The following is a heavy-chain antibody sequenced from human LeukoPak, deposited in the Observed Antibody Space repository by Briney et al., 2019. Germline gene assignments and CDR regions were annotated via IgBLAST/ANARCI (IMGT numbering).Heavy chain of an antibody. CDR1: GFTFSNHP. D-gene: IGHD6-13*01. V-gene: IGHV3-64*01. CDR3: AREEPAGSYDY. CDR2: ISGDGFRT. J-gene: IGHJ4*02. Sequence: PGGSLRLSCAASGFTFSNHPVHWVRQAPGKGLEPLSAISGDGFRTYYANSVKGRFTISRDNSKSIVYLQMGSLRNEDTAAYYCAREEPAGSYDYWGRGTLVTVSS.